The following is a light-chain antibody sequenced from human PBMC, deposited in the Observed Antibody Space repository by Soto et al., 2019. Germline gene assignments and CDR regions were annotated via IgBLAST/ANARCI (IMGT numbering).Light chain of an antibody. Sequence: DIQMTQSPSTLSGSVGDRVTITCRASQSISSWLAWYQQKPGKAPKLLIYDASSLESGVPSRFSGRGSGTEFTLTISSLQPDDFATYYCQQYNSYWTFGHGTKVEIK. CDR2: DAS. V-gene: IGKV1-5*01. J-gene: IGKJ1*01. CDR3: QQYNSYWT. CDR1: QSISSW.